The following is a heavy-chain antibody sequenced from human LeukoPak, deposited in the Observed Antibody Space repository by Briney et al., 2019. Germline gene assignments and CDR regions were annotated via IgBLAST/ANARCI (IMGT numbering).Heavy chain of an antibody. Sequence: YPGGSLRLSCAASGFIFSSYAMSWVRQAPGKALEWVSGISGSGGSTYYADSVKGRFTISRDNSKNTLYLQMNSLRAEDTAVYYCAKSRSSSWSSNNYWGQGTLVTVSS. CDR1: GFIFSSYA. J-gene: IGHJ4*02. V-gene: IGHV3-23*01. CDR2: ISGSGGST. CDR3: AKSRSSSWSSNNY. D-gene: IGHD6-13*01.